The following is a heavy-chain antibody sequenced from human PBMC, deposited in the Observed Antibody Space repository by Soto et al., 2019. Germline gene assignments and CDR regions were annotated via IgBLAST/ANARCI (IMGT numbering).Heavy chain of an antibody. Sequence: PVESLNISGKASGYGFTTYWIGWVRQVPGKGLEWMAIINPADSDTRYSASFQGQVTISVDKSITTAYLQWSSLKASDTAMYYCARQGGRMVSIDYWGQGTQATVSS. CDR1: GYGFTTYW. CDR3: ARQGGRMVSIDY. D-gene: IGHD2-8*01. V-gene: IGHV5-51*01. CDR2: INPADSDT. J-gene: IGHJ4*02.